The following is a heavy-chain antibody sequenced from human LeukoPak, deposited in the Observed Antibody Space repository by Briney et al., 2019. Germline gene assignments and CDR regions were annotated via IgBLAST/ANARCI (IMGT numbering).Heavy chain of an antibody. CDR3: ARDDGSAHSIFDS. D-gene: IGHD3-10*01. CDR2: VTPRTGNT. Sequence: ASVKVSCQASGYTFANYDINWVRQAPGQGLEYMGWVTPRTGNTGWTRNFQGRVTMTRDSSLSTAYMELNSLTSDDTAVYFCARDDGSAHSIFDSWGQGTLVNVSS. V-gene: IGHV1-8*01. CDR1: GYTFANYD. J-gene: IGHJ4*02.